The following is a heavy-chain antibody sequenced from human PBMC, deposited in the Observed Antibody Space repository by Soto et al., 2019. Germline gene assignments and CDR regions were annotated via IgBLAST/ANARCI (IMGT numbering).Heavy chain of an antibody. Sequence: GGSLRLSCAASGFTFGDYWMHWVRQPPGKGPEWVSRMTGDGRTTQYADSVKGRFTASRDNAKRTLYLQMNSLRAEDTAVYYCATAEVDYWGPGTLVTVSS. CDR3: ATAEVDY. V-gene: IGHV3-74*03. CDR2: MTGDGRTT. CDR1: GFTFGDYW. J-gene: IGHJ4*02.